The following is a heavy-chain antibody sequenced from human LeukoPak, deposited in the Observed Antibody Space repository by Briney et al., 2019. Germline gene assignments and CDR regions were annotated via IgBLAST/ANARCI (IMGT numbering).Heavy chain of an antibody. CDR1: GLTVSSYA. V-gene: IGHV3-30-3*01. CDR3: ARAGEGSDY. J-gene: IGHJ4*02. CDR2: ISYDGSNK. D-gene: IGHD1-26*01. Sequence: PGGSLRLSCAASGLTVSSYARPWVRQAPGKGLEWVAVISYDGSNKYYANSGKGRFTISRDNSKNTLYLQMNSLRAEDTAVYYCARAGEGSDYWGQGTLVTVSS.